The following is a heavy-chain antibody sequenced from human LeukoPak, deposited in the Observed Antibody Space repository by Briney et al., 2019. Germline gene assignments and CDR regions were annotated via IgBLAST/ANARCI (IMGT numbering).Heavy chain of an antibody. Sequence: KPSETLSLTCTVSDDSVSSYYWSWIRQPPGKGLEWIGSIYHSGSTYYNPSLKSRVTISVDTSKNQFSLKLSSVTAADTAVYYCASQETYYDFWSGYHRFDPWGQGTLVTVSS. D-gene: IGHD3-3*01. V-gene: IGHV4-38-2*02. CDR3: ASQETYYDFWSGYHRFDP. J-gene: IGHJ5*02. CDR2: IYHSGST. CDR1: DDSVSSYY.